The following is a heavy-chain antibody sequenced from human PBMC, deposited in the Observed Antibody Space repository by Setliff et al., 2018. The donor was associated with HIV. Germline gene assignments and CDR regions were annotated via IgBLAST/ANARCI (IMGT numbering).Heavy chain of an antibody. CDR1: GYTLTELS. CDR2: FDPEDGET. D-gene: IGHD5-18*01. J-gene: IGHJ4*02. Sequence: ASVKVSCKVSGYTLTELSMHWVRQAPGKGLEWMGGFDPEDGETIYAQKFQGRVTMTEDTSTDTAYMELSSLRSEDTALYYCARVGFSSRHTGDFFDSWGQGTLVTVSS. V-gene: IGHV1-24*01. CDR3: ARVGFSSRHTGDFFDS.